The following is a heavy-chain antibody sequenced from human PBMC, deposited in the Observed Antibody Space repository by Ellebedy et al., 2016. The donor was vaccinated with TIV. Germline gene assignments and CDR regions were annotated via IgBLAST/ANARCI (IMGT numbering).Heavy chain of an antibody. CDR2: INPNSGGT. CDR3: ARDDSSSSTRFDP. V-gene: IGHV1-2*02. D-gene: IGHD6-6*01. CDR1: GYTFTGYY. Sequence: ASVKVSCKASGYTFTGYYMHWVRQAPGQGLEWMGWINPNSGGTNYAQKFQGRVTMIRDTSISTAYMELSRLRSDDTAAYYCARDDSSSSTRFDPWGQGTLVTVSS. J-gene: IGHJ5*02.